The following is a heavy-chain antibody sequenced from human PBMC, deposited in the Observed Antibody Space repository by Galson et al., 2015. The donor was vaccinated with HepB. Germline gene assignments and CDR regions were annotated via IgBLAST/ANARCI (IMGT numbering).Heavy chain of an antibody. J-gene: IGHJ4*02. D-gene: IGHD3-10*01. V-gene: IGHV3-30*18. CDR3: AKGGEKYGSGSHFHY. Sequence: SLRLSCADSAFLFSSSGLRWVRQAPGERLGWVAMVLYDGSNKDYADSVKGRFTISSDNPQNTLDLPVHSLRPHDPAVYYCAKGGEKYGSGSHFHYWGQGTRVTVSS. CDR2: VLYDGSNK. CDR1: AFLFSSSG.